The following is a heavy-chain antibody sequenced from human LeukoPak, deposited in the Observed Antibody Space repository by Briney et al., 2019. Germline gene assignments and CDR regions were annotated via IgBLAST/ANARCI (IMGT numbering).Heavy chain of an antibody. V-gene: IGHV4-59*01. D-gene: IGHD1-1*01. CDR3: ASQELERPSPPFDI. CDR1: GGSISSYY. Sequence: SETLSLTCTVSGGSISSYYWSWIRQPPGKGLEWIGYIYYSGSTNYNPSLKSRVTISVDTSKNQFSLKLSSVTAADTAVYYCASQELERPSPPFDIWGQGTMVTVSS. J-gene: IGHJ3*02. CDR2: IYYSGST.